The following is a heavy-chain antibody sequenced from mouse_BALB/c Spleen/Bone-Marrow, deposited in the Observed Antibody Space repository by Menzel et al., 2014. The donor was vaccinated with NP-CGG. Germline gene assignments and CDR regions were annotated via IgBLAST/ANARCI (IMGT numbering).Heavy chain of an antibody. V-gene: IGHV2-2*02. D-gene: IGHD1-1*01. J-gene: IGHJ4*01. CDR1: GFSLANHG. CDR2: IWNSGNT. CDR3: ARNYEGVGAMDY. Sequence: QVQLKESGPGLVQPSQSLSVTCTVSGFSLANHGVHWVRLSPGKGLEWLGVIWNSGNTNYNAAFITRLSINMDNSKSQVFFKMDSLQANDTAVYYCARNYEGVGAMDYWGQGTSVTVSS.